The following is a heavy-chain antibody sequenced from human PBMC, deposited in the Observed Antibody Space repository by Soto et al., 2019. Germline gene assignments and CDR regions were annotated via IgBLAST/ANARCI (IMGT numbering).Heavy chain of an antibody. J-gene: IGHJ6*02. Sequence: GASVKVSCKASGGTFSSYAISWVRQAPGQGLEWMGGIIPIFGTANYAQKFQGRVTITADESTSTAYMELSSLRSEDTAVYYCARHLHIVVVTAIPTHYYYYGMDVWGQGTTVTVSS. CDR1: GGTFSSYA. CDR3: ARHLHIVVVTAIPTHYYYYGMDV. V-gene: IGHV1-69*13. D-gene: IGHD2-21*02. CDR2: IIPIFGTA.